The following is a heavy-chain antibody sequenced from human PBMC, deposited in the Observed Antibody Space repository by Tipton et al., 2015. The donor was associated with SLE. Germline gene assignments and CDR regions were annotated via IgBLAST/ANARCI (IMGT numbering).Heavy chain of an antibody. CDR2: ISSSSSIK. J-gene: IGHJ3*02. CDR1: GFTFSSYI. Sequence: SLRLSCAASGFTFSSYIMNWVRQAPGKGLEWVSYISSSSSIKYYADSVKGRFTISRDNAKNSLYLQMNSLRAEDTAVYYCAKGGPYGRGAFDIWGQGTMVTVSS. D-gene: IGHD1-14*01. V-gene: IGHV3-48*01. CDR3: AKGGPYGRGAFDI.